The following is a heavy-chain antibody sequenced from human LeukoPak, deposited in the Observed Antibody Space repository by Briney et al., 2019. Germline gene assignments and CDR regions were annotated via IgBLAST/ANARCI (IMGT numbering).Heavy chain of an antibody. CDR3: ARVSYDSSGYYWDDAFDI. CDR1: GGSISSGDYY. J-gene: IGHJ3*02. Sequence: SETLSLTCTVSGGSISSGDYYWSWIRQHPGKGLEWIGYIYYSGSTYYNPSLKSRVTISVDTSKNQFSLKLSSVTAADTAVYYCARVSYDSSGYYWDDAFDIWGQGTMVTVSS. CDR2: IYYSGST. D-gene: IGHD3-22*01. V-gene: IGHV4-31*03.